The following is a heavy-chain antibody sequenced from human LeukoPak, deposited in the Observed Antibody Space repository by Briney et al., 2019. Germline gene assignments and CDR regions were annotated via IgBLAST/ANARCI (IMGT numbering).Heavy chain of an antibody. CDR1: GGSISGYY. CDR2: IYYSGST. V-gene: IGHV4-59*08. Sequence: SETLSLTCTVSGGSISGYYWSWIRQPPGKGLEWIGYIYYSGSTNYSPSLKSRITISVDTSKNQFSLKLSSVTAADTAAYYCARHYVFVYGGSSFDYWGQGTLVTVSS. D-gene: IGHD2-8*01. J-gene: IGHJ4*02. CDR3: ARHYVFVYGGSSFDY.